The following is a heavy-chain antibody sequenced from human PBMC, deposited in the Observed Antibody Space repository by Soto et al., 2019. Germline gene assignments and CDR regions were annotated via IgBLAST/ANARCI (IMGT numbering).Heavy chain of an antibody. J-gene: IGHJ4*02. V-gene: IGHV4-59*01. D-gene: IGHD3-10*01. CDR1: GGSISSYY. CDR2: IYYSGST. Sequence: SETLSLTCTVSGGSISSYYWSWIRQPPGKGLEWIGYIYYSGSTNYNPSLKSRVTISVDTSKNQFSLKLSSVTAADTAVYYCARDSGSGKELLPHFDYWGQGTLVTVSS. CDR3: ARDSGSGKELLPHFDY.